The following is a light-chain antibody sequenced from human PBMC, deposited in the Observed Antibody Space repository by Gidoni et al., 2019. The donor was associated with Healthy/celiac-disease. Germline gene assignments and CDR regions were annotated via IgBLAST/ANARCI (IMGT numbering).Light chain of an antibody. CDR2: AAS. J-gene: IGKJ4*01. CDR1: QSISSY. CDR3: QQSYSTPGLT. V-gene: IGKV1-39*01. Sequence: DIQMTQSPSSLSASVGDRVTITCRASQSISSYLNWYQQKPGKAPKLLIYAASSLQSGGPSRFSGSGSGTDFTLTISSLQPEDFSTYYCQQSYSTPGLTFGGXTKVEIK.